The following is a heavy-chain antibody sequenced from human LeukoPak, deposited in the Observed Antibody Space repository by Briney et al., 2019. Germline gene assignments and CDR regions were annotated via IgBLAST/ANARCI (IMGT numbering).Heavy chain of an antibody. CDR2: ISSSSMYI. Sequence: GGSLRLSCAASGFTFSRYSVSWVRQAPGEGLGWVSPISSSSMYIYYADSVKGRFTISRDNAKNALYLQMNSLRAEDTAGYYCAREREYNYGHMLGYWGQGTLVTVSS. CDR1: GFTFSRYS. J-gene: IGHJ4*02. V-gene: IGHV3-21*01. CDR3: AREREYNYGHMLGY. D-gene: IGHD5-18*01.